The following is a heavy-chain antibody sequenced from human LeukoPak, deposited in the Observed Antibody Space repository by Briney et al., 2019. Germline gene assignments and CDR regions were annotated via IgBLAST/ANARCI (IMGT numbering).Heavy chain of an antibody. Sequence: GGSLRLSCAASGFTFSSYSMNWVRQAPGRGLEWVSSISSSSSYIYYADSVKGRFTISRDNAKNSLYLQMNSLRAEDTAVYYCARDEVLPWFGESLSLDYWGQGTLVTVSS. CDR1: GFTFSSYS. J-gene: IGHJ4*02. CDR3: ARDEVLPWFGESLSLDY. D-gene: IGHD3-10*01. CDR2: ISSSSSYI. V-gene: IGHV3-21*01.